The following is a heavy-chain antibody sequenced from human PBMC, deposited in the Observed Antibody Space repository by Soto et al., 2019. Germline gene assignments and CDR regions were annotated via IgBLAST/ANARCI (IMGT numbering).Heavy chain of an antibody. CDR3: ARGWGLVS. D-gene: IGHD3-16*01. Sequence: QMEQSGAEVRKPGSSVKVSCKPSGGSLTSYPMAWVRQAPGQGFEWMGGIIPIHGTTEYAQKLQGRGTMTADESTNRATLELTGRTSEDTAVYDCARGWGLVSWGQGTLVTGSS. V-gene: IGHV1-69*01. J-gene: IGHJ4*02. CDR2: IIPIHGTT. CDR1: GGSLTSYP.